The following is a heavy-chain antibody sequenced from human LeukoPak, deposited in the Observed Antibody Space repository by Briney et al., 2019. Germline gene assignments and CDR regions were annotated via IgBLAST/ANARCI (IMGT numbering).Heavy chain of an antibody. CDR2: IGSRGGST. J-gene: IGHJ4*02. D-gene: IGHD3-10*01. CDR1: GFTFSSYA. CDR3: VRDGSRGYDMDY. V-gene: IGHV3-23*01. Sequence: PGGSLRLSCAAAGFTFSSYAMSWVRPAPGKGLEWVSAIGSRGGSTYYADSVKGRFPISRDNSKNTLDLQMNTLRAEDTAVYYCVRDGSRGYDMDYWGQGILVTVSS.